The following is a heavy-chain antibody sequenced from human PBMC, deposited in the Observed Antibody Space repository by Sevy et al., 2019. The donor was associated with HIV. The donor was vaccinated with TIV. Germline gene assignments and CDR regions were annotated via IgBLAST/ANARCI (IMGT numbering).Heavy chain of an antibody. CDR1: GYSFTSYW. J-gene: IGHJ1*01. CDR3: ARFASLSSSWYDGDEYFQH. D-gene: IGHD6-13*01. V-gene: IGHV5-51*01. CDR2: IYPGDSDT. Sequence: GESLKISCKGSGYSFTSYWIGWVRQMPGKGLEWMGIIYPGDSDTRYSPSFQGQVTISADKSISTAYLQWSSLKASDTAMYYCARFASLSSSWYDGDEYFQHWGQGTLVTVSS.